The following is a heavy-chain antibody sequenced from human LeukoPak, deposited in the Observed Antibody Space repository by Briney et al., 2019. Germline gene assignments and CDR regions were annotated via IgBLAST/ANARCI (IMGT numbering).Heavy chain of an antibody. Sequence: KPSETLSLTCTVSGGSISSSSYYWGWIRQPPGKGLEWIGSIYYSGSTYYNPSLKSRVTISVDTSKNQFSLKLSSVTAADTAVYYCARDPPGRYYGSGSYNFFDYWGQGTLVTVSS. CDR1: GGSISSSSYY. CDR3: ARDPPGRYYGSGSYNFFDY. CDR2: IYYSGST. J-gene: IGHJ4*02. D-gene: IGHD3-10*01. V-gene: IGHV4-39*07.